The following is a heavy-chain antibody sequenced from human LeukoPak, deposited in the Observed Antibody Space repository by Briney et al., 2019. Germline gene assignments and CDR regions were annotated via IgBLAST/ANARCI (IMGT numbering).Heavy chain of an antibody. Sequence: PGGSLRLSCAASGFTFSSYAMHWVRQAPGKGLEWVAVISYDGSNKYYADSVKGRFTISRDNSKNTLYLQMNSLRAEDTAVYYCAKSLQNDYWGQGTLVTVSS. D-gene: IGHD5-24*01. J-gene: IGHJ4*02. V-gene: IGHV3-30-3*02. CDR3: AKSLQNDY. CDR2: ISYDGSNK. CDR1: GFTFSSYA.